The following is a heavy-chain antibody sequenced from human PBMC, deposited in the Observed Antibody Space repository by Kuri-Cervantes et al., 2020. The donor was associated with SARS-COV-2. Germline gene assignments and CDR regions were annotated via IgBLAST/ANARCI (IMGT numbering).Heavy chain of an antibody. V-gene: IGHV4-4*07. CDR3: AKDRGYTKGDY. D-gene: IGHD5-24*01. Sequence: GSLRLSCTVSGGSISSYYWSWIRQPAGKGLEWIGRIYTSGSTNYNPSLKSRVTMSVDTSKNQFSLKLSSVTAADTAVYYCAKDRGYTKGDYWGQGTLVTVSS. J-gene: IGHJ4*02. CDR2: IYTSGST. CDR1: GGSISSYY.